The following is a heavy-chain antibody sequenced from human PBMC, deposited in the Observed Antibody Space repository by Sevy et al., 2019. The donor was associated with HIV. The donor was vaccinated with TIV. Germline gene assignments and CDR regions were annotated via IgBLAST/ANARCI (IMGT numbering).Heavy chain of an antibody. D-gene: IGHD7-27*01. V-gene: IGHV3-11*01. Sequence: GGSLRLSCTGSEFTFSDYYMCWIRQTPGTGLEWVSYISSSGYTIYYADSVKGRFTISRDNAKNSVYLQMNSLRAEDTAVYYCARRKGIHNWGGDRYYYMDVWGKRTTVTVSS. CDR3: ARRKGIHNWGGDRYYYMDV. J-gene: IGHJ6*03. CDR1: EFTFSDYY. CDR2: ISSSGYTI.